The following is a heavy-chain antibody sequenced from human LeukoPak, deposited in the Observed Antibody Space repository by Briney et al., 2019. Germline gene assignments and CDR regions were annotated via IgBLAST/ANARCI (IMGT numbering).Heavy chain of an antibody. V-gene: IGHV3-23*01. CDR2: ISGSADNT. CDR3: AKRTPYTGSSQSFDY. D-gene: IGHD1-26*01. Sequence: PGGPLRLSCVASGFTFSDYAMSWVRQAPGKGLEWVSAISGSADNTYYADSVKGRFAISRDNSKNTLYLQLSTLRADDTAVYYCAKRTPYTGSSQSFDYWGQGTLVTVSS. J-gene: IGHJ4*02. CDR1: GFTFSDYA.